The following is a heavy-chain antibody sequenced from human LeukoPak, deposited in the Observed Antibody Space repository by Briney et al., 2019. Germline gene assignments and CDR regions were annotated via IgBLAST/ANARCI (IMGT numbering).Heavy chain of an antibody. D-gene: IGHD3-10*01. J-gene: IGHJ4*02. CDR3: EAGVDY. CDR2: IRYDATNK. Sequence: GGSLRLSCAASGFTFSSYGMHWVRQAPGKGLEWVAFIRYDATNKYYADSVKGRFTISRDNSKNTLYLQMNSLTAEDTAVYYCEAGVDYWGQGTLVTVSS. V-gene: IGHV3-30*02. CDR1: GFTFSSYG.